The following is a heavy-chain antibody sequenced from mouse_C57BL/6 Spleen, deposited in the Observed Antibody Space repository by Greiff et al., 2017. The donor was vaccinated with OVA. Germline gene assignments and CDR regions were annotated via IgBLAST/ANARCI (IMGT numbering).Heavy chain of an antibody. D-gene: IGHD2-4*01. CDR3: ARSLGYDYPDWYFDV. Sequence: QVKLQQPGTELVKPGASVKLSCKASGYTFTSYWMHWVKQRPGQGLEWIGNINPSNGGTNYNEKFKSKATLTVDKSSSTAYMQLSSLTSEDSAVYYCARSLGYDYPDWYFDVWGTGTTVTVSS. CDR1: GYTFTSYW. J-gene: IGHJ1*03. CDR2: INPSNGGT. V-gene: IGHV1-53*01.